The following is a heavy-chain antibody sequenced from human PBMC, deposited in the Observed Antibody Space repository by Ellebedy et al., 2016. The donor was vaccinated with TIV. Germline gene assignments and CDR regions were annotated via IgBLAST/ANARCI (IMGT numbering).Heavy chain of an antibody. Sequence: PGGSLRLSCAASGFTFGTFWMSWVRQAPGKGLEWVANIKEDGSEKHYVDSVKGRFTISRDNSKNSLYLQMNSLRADDTALYYCASAARGSGAYESFWGQGTLATVSS. CDR1: GFTFGTFW. V-gene: IGHV3-7*01. J-gene: IGHJ4*02. CDR2: IKEDGSEK. CDR3: ASAARGSGAYESF. D-gene: IGHD5-12*01.